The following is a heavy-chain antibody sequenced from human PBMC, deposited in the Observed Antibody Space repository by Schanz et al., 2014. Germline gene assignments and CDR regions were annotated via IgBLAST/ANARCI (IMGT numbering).Heavy chain of an antibody. V-gene: IGHV3-23*04. CDR3: ARDLISSGWYG. CDR2: MIGSGSSV. CDR1: GFTFSSYG. Sequence: VQLVESGGGVVQPGRSRRLSCEASGFTFSSYGMSWVRQAPGKGLEWVSRMIGSGSSVFYADSVKGRFTISRDNLKNTVYLQMNSLRAGDTAVYYCARDLISSGWYGWGQGTLVTVSS. J-gene: IGHJ4*02. D-gene: IGHD6-19*01.